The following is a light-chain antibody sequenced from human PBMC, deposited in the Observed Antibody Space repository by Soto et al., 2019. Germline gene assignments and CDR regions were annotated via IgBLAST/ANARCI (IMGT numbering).Light chain of an antibody. CDR2: EVT. V-gene: IGLV2-23*02. Sequence: QSALTQPASVSGSPGQSITISCTGTSRDVGSYDLVSWYQQHPGTAPKLIIYEVTKRPSGVSNRFSGSKSGNTASMTISGLQAEADSDYYCCSYANSTTLLFGGGTKLTVL. CDR1: SRDVGSYDL. CDR3: CSYANSTTLL. J-gene: IGLJ2*01.